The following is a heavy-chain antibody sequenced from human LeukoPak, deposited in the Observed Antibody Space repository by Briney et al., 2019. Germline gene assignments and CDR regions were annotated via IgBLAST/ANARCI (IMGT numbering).Heavy chain of an antibody. V-gene: IGHV3-23*01. CDR2: ISDSGGTT. CDR1: GFTFSSYA. CDR3: AKGGGSARMPPYFDY. D-gene: IGHD6-19*01. J-gene: IGHJ4*02. Sequence: GGSLRLSCAASGFTFSSYAMNWVRKAPGKGLEWVSTISDSGGTTYYADSVKGRFTISRDNSKNTLYLQINSLRAGDTALYYCAKGGGSARMPPYFDYWGQGTLVTVSS.